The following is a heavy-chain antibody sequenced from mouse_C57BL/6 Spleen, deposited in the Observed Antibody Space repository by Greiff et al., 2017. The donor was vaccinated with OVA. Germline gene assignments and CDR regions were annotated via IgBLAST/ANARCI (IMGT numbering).Heavy chain of an antibody. CDR3: ARQGDYYGGYFDV. Sequence: EVKVVESGGGLVKPGGSLKLSCAASGFTFSSYTMSWVRQTPEKRLEWVATISGGGGNTYYPDSVKGRFTISRDNAKNTLYLQMSSLRSEDTALYYCARQGDYYGGYFDVWGTGTTVTVSS. D-gene: IGHD1-1*01. J-gene: IGHJ1*03. V-gene: IGHV5-9*01. CDR1: GFTFSSYT. CDR2: ISGGGGNT.